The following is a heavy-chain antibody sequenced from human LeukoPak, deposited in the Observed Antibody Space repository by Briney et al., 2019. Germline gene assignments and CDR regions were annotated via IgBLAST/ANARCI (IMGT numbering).Heavy chain of an antibody. CDR2: ISGSGGST. J-gene: IGHJ4*02. CDR1: GFTVSSNY. D-gene: IGHD6-19*01. CDR3: AKGGGSGWPPFDY. V-gene: IGHV3-23*01. Sequence: PGGSLRLSCAASGFTVSSNYMSWVRQAPGKGLEWVSTISGSGGSTYYADSVKGRFTISRDNSKNTLYLQMNSLRAEDTAVYYCAKGGGSGWPPFDYWGQGTLVTVSP.